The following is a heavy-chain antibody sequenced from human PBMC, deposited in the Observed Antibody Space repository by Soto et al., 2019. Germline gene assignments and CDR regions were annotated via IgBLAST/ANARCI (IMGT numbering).Heavy chain of an antibody. V-gene: IGHV3-23*01. CDR2: ISGSGGTT. CDR1: GFTFSSYA. D-gene: IGHD6-19*01. J-gene: IGHJ3*02. Sequence: EVQLLESGGGLVQPEGSLRLSCAASGFTFSSYAMSWVRQAPGRGLEWVSAISGSGGTTYYEDSVKGRFSFSRDTSKNTLYLQMNSLRAEDTAVYYCVKTANGWFSAFDIWGQGTMVTVSS. CDR3: VKTANGWFSAFDI.